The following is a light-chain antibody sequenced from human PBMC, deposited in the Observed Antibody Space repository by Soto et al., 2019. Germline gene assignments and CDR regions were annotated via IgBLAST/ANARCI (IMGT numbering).Light chain of an antibody. J-gene: IGLJ1*01. CDR2: EVN. V-gene: IGLV2-14*01. CDR3: FSYTTSTTYV. Sequence: QSALTQPASVSGSPGQSITFSCSGTSSDIGAYNFVSWYQQHPGKAPKLMIFEVNNRPSGVSNRFSGSKSGSTASLTISDLQPEDEAEFYCFSYTTSTTYVFGSGTKVTVL. CDR1: SSDIGAYNF.